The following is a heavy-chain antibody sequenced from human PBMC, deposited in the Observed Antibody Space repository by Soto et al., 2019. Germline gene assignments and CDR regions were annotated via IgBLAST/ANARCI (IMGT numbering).Heavy chain of an antibody. J-gene: IGHJ4*02. CDR3: ARRPRTTALDY. CDR1: GFTFISYW. V-gene: IGHV3-7*01. D-gene: IGHD4-4*01. Sequence: GGSLRLSCAASGFTFISYWMSWVLQAPWKGLEWVANIKQDGSEKYYVDSVKGRFTISRDNAKNSLYLQMNSLRAEDTAVYYCARRPRTTALDYWGQGTLVTVSS. CDR2: IKQDGSEK.